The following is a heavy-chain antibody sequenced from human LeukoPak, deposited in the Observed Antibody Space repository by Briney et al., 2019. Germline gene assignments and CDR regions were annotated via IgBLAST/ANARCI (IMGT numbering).Heavy chain of an antibody. Sequence: GESLKISCRGSGYKFTDYWIAWERQMPWKGLEWMAFVYPDDSDTTCSPSFQGRVTMSVDKSFTTAYLHWNTLRASDAAIYYCATLLHSSSYVIWGQGTMITVSS. J-gene: IGHJ3*02. CDR1: GYKFTDYW. CDR2: VYPDDSDT. D-gene: IGHD6-13*01. CDR3: ATLLHSSSYVI. V-gene: IGHV5-51*01.